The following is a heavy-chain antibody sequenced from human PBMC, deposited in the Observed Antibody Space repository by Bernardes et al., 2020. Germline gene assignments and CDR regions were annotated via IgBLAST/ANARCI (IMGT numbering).Heavy chain of an antibody. J-gene: IGHJ5*02. Sequence: SETLSLTCTVSGGSISSYYWSWIRQPPGKGLEWIGYIYYSGSTNYNPSLKSRVTISVDTSKNQFSLKLSSVTAADTAVYYCARDRRIAVAGTRGWFDPWGQGTLVTVSS. D-gene: IGHD6-19*01. CDR1: GGSISSYY. V-gene: IGHV4-59*01. CDR2: IYYSGST. CDR3: ARDRRIAVAGTRGWFDP.